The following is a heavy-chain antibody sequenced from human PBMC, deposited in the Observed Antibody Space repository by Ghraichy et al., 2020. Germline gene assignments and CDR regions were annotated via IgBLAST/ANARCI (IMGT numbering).Heavy chain of an antibody. CDR3: ARDSADCSSTSCYSWFDP. CDR2: IYYSGST. CDR1: GGSISSGGYY. Sequence: SETLSLTCTVSGGSISSGGYYWSWIRQHPGKGLEWIGYIYYSGSTYYNPSLKSRVTISVDTSKNQFSLKLSSVTAADTAVYYCARDSADCSSTSCYSWFDPWGQGTLVTVSS. J-gene: IGHJ5*02. D-gene: IGHD2-2*01. V-gene: IGHV4-31*03.